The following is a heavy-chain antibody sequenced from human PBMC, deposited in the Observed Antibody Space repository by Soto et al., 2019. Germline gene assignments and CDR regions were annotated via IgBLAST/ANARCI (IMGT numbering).Heavy chain of an antibody. CDR2: MSGSGGIT. CDR1: GFMFSSFA. D-gene: IGHD6-19*01. J-gene: IGHJ4*02. CDR3: ARAFWAVAGTRYFDY. Sequence: GGSVRLSCAASGFMFSSFAMSWVRQAPGKGLEWVSVMSGSGGITYYADSVKGRFTISRDNSKNTLYLQMNSLRAEDTALYYCARAFWAVAGTRYFDYWGQGTLVTVSS. V-gene: IGHV3-23*01.